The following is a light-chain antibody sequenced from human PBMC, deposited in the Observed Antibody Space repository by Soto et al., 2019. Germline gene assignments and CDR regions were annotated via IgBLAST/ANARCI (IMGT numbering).Light chain of an antibody. Sequence: EIVLTQSPGTLSLSPGERATLSCRASQSVSSSYLAWYQQKPGQAPRLLIYGASSRATGVPDRLSGSGSGTDFTLTISRLEPEDFAVFYCQQYATSPWTFGQGTKVDIK. CDR1: QSVSSSY. J-gene: IGKJ1*01. CDR3: QQYATSPWT. CDR2: GAS. V-gene: IGKV3-20*01.